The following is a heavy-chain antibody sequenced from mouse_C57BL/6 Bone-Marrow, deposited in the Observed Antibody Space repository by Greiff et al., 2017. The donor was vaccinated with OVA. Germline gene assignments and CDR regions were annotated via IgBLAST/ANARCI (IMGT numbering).Heavy chain of an antibody. CDR3: ARWGWGGYRSGYAY. Sequence: QVQLKQSGTELVKPGASVKLSCKASGYTFTSYWMHWVKQRPGQGLEWIGNINPSNGGTNYNEKFKSKATLTADKSSSTAYMQLSSLTSEDSAVYYCARWGWGGYRSGYAYWGQGTLVTVAA. V-gene: IGHV1-53*01. J-gene: IGHJ3*01. CDR2: INPSNGGT. CDR1: GYTFTSYW. D-gene: IGHD2-2*01.